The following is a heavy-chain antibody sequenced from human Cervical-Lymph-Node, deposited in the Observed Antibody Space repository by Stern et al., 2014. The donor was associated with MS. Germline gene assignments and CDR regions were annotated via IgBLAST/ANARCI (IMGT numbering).Heavy chain of an antibody. CDR2: IYWDDDK. D-gene: IGHD3-22*01. CDR3: AHWSYFYSSGYSIDY. J-gene: IGHJ4*02. V-gene: IGHV2-5*02. CDR1: GFSLSTSEVA. Sequence: QITLKESGPTLVKPTQTLTLTCAFSGFSLSTSEVAVGWIRQPPGKALEWLALIYWDDDKRYRASLKGRLTITKDTSKDEVVLTMTNMDPVDTATYYCAHWSYFYSSGYSIDYWGQGSLVTVSS.